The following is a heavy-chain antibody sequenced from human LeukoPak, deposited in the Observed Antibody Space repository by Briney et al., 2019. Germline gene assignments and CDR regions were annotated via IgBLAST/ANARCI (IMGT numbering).Heavy chain of an antibody. CDR1: GGTFSRFA. CDR2: IIPMFGTA. Sequence: ASVKVSCKASGGTFSRFAISWVRQAPGQGLEWMGGIIPMFGTAKYEQKFQGRVTITADESTSTAYMELSSLTSEDTAVYYCARLYRRFGESDDYWGQGTLVTVSS. D-gene: IGHD3-10*01. J-gene: IGHJ4*02. V-gene: IGHV1-69*13. CDR3: ARLYRRFGESDDY.